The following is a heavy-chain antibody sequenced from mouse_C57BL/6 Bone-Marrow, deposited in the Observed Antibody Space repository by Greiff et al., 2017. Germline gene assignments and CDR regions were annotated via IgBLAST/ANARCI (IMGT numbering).Heavy chain of an antibody. CDR2: ISSGSSTI. V-gene: IGHV5-17*01. D-gene: IGHD2-3*01. CDR1: GFTFSDYG. Sequence: EVHLVESGGGLVKPGGSLKLSCAASGFTFSDYGMHWVRQAPEKGLEWVAYISSGSSTIYYADTVKGRFTISRDNAKNTLFLQMTSLRSEDTAMYYCARGGWLPYYAMDYWGQGTSVTVSS. J-gene: IGHJ4*01. CDR3: ARGGWLPYYAMDY.